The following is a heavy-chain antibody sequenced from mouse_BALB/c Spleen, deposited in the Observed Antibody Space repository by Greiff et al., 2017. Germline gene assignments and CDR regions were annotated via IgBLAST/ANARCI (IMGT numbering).Heavy chain of an antibody. CDR3: ARRDGLYAMDY. CDR1: GFTFSSYT. V-gene: IGHV5-12-2*01. CDR2: ISNGGGST. D-gene: IGHD2-3*01. J-gene: IGHJ4*01. Sequence: EVQLVESGGGLVQPGGSLKLSCAASGFTFSSYTMSWVRQTPEKRLEWVAYISNGGGSTYYPDTVKGRFTISRDNAKNTLYLQMSSLKSEDTAMYYCARRDGLYAMDYWGQGTSVTVSS.